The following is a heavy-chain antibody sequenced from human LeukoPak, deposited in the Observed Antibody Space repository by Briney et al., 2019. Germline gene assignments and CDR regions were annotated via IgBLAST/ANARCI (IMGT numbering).Heavy chain of an antibody. Sequence: SETLSLTCTVSGGSISSYYWSWIRQPPGKGLEWIGYIYYSGSTNYNPSLKSRVTISVDTSKNQFSLKLSSVTAADTAVYYCARHSDDYGDSIDYWGQGTLVTVSS. CDR2: IYYSGST. V-gene: IGHV4-59*08. CDR3: ARHSDDYGDSIDY. J-gene: IGHJ4*02. D-gene: IGHD4-17*01. CDR1: GGSISSYY.